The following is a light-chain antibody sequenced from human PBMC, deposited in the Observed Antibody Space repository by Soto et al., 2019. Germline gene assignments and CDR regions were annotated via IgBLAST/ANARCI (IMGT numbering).Light chain of an antibody. CDR1: NIGSKS. CDR2: YDS. CDR3: QVWDSSSDHPRV. Sequence: SYVLTQPPSVSVAPGKTARITCGGNNIGSKSVHWYQQKPGQAPVLVIYYDSDRPSGIPERFSGSNSGNTATLTISRVEAGDEADYYCQVWDSSSDHPRVFGGGTKVTVL. J-gene: IGLJ2*01. V-gene: IGLV3-21*04.